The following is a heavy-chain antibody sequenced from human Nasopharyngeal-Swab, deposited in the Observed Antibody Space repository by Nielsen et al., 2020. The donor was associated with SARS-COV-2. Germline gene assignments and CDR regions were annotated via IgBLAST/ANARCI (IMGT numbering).Heavy chain of an antibody. D-gene: IGHD6-19*01. CDR2: TYYRSMWKN. CDR3: ARIAVAVPPV. CDR1: GDSVSSNYAA. J-gene: IGHJ4*02. V-gene: IGHV6-1*01. Sequence: QTPSLTRAIPGDSVSSNYAAWNWIRQSQSRGLEWLGRTYYRSMWKNDYALSAEGRITISPDPSKNQFSLQLNSLTPEDTAVYYCARIAVAVPPVWGQGTLVTVSS.